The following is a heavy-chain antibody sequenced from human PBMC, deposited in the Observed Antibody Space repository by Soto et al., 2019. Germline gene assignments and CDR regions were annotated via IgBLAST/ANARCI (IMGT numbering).Heavy chain of an antibody. V-gene: IGHV3-30*19. J-gene: IGHJ3*02. CDR3: ARGASITMIVVVITDAFDI. CDR2: ISYDGSNK. D-gene: IGHD3-22*01. Sequence: GGSLRLSCEASGFNFSSYGIHWVRQAPGKGLEWVAIISYDGSNKYYADSVKGRFTISRDNSKNTLYLQMNSLRAEDTAVYYCARGASITMIVVVITDAFDIWGQGTMVTVSS. CDR1: GFNFSSYG.